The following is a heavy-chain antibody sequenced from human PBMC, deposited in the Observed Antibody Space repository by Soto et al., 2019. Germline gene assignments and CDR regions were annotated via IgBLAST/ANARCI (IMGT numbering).Heavy chain of an antibody. CDR1: GFTFSSYA. J-gene: IGHJ5*02. Sequence: GGSLRLSCAASGFTFSSYAMSWVRQAPGKGLEWVSAISGSGGSTYYADSVKGRFTISRDNSKNTLYLQMNSLRAEDTAVYYCAKDRYYYDSSGYPNWFDPWGQGTLVTVS. CDR2: ISGSGGST. CDR3: AKDRYYYDSSGYPNWFDP. V-gene: IGHV3-23*01. D-gene: IGHD3-22*01.